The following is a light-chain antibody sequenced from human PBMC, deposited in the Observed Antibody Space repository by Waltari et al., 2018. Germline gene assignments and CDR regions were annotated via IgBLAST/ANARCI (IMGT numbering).Light chain of an antibody. V-gene: IGLV2-14*03. CDR1: SSDVGGSNY. CDR3: SSWTDSDSLKLL. CDR2: DVP. Sequence: QSALTQPASVSGSPGQSITISCTGTSSDVGGSNYVSWYQHHPGKVPQLMIYDVPNRPSGVSNRFSGSKSGNTASLTISGLQAEDEADYYCSSWTDSDSLKLLFGGGTKLTVL. J-gene: IGLJ2*01.